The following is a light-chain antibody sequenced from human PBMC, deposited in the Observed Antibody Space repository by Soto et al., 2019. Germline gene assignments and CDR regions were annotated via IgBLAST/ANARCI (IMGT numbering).Light chain of an antibody. V-gene: IGLV2-8*01. J-gene: IGLJ2*01. CDR2: EVS. CDR3: SSYAGSNTVV. Sequence: QSALTQPPSASGSPGQSVTISCTGTSSDVGGYNYVSWYQQHPGKAPKPMMYEVSKRPSGVPDRFSGSKSGNTASLTVSGLHAEDEADYYCSSYAGSNTVVFGGGTKLTVL. CDR1: SSDVGGYNY.